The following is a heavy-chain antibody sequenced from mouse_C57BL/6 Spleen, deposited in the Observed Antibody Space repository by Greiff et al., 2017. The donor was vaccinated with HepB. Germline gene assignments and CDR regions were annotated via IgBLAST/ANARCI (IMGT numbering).Heavy chain of an antibody. CDR2: ISDGGSYT. J-gene: IGHJ3*01. D-gene: IGHD2-3*01. CDR3: ARDDGYYGGFAY. Sequence: EVKLVESGGGLVKPGGSLKLSCAASGFTFSSYAMSWVRQTPEKRLEWVATISDGGSYTYYPDNVKGRFTISRDNAKNNLYLQMSHLKSEDTAMYYCARDDGYYGGFAYWGQGTLVTVSA. V-gene: IGHV5-4*01. CDR1: GFTFSSYA.